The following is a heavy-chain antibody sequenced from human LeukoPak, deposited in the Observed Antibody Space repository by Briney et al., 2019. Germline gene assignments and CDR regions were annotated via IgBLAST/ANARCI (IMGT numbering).Heavy chain of an antibody. J-gene: IGHJ4*02. CDR3: ARASKWGPYGDYEYYFDY. CDR1: GFTVSSNY. D-gene: IGHD4-17*01. CDR2: IYSGGST. V-gene: IGHV3-66*01. Sequence: GGSLRLSWAASGFTVSSNYMSWVRQAPGKGLEWDSVIYSGGSTYYADSVKGRFTISRDNSKNTLYLQMNSLRAEDTAVYYCARASKWGPYGDYEYYFDYWGQGTLVTVSS.